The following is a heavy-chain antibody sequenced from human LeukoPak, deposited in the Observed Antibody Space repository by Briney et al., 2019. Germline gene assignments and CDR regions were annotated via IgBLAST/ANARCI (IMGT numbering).Heavy chain of an antibody. CDR3: AKDHRTMEQQLVPTFDY. D-gene: IGHD6-13*01. J-gene: IGHJ4*02. CDR1: GFTFSSYW. Sequence: GGSLRLSCAASGFTFSSYWMSWVRQAPGKGLEWVANIKQDGSEKYYVDSVKGRFTISRDNAKNSLYLQMNSLRAEDTAVYYCAKDHRTMEQQLVPTFDYWGQGTLVTVSS. V-gene: IGHV3-7*01. CDR2: IKQDGSEK.